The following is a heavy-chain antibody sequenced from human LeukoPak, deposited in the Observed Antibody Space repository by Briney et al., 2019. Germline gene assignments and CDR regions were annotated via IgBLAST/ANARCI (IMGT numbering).Heavy chain of an antibody. D-gene: IGHD5-18*01. CDR2: IYPGDCDT. CDR1: GYSFTSYW. J-gene: IGHJ4*02. Sequence: GESLKISCKGSGYSFTSYWIGWVRQMPGKGLEWMGIIYPGDCDTRYSPSFEGQVPISSDKSIRTAYLQWSRLKASDTAMYYCARHGGRTAMVYDYWGQGTLVTVSS. CDR3: ARHGGRTAMVYDY. V-gene: IGHV5-51*01.